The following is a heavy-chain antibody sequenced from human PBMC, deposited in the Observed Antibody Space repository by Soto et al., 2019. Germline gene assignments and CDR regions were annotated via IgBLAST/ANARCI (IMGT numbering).Heavy chain of an antibody. CDR1: GFTFSSYA. CDR3: AKDLTPLGAPDCDY. CDR2: ISGSGGST. D-gene: IGHD2-15*01. J-gene: IGHJ4*02. Sequence: PGGSLRLSCSASGFTFSSYAMSWVRQAPGKGLEWVSAISGSGGSTYYADSVKGRFTISRDNSKNTLYLQMNSLRAEDTAVYYCAKDLTPLGAPDCDYWGQGTLVTVSS. V-gene: IGHV3-23*01.